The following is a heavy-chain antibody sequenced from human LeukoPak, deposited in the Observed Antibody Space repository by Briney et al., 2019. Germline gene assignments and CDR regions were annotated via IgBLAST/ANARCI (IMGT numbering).Heavy chain of an antibody. J-gene: IGHJ4*02. Sequence: LPGGSLRLSCAASGFTFSSYWMHWVRQAPGKGLVWVSGISWNSGSIGYADSVKGRFTISRDNAKNSLYLQMDSLRAEDMALYYCAKGGGLQSRDIDYWGQGTLVTVSS. D-gene: IGHD5-12*01. CDR2: ISWNSGSI. V-gene: IGHV3-9*03. CDR3: AKGGGLQSRDIDY. CDR1: GFTFSSYW.